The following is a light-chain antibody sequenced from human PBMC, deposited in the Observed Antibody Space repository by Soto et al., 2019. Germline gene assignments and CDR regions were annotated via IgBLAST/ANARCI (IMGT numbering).Light chain of an antibody. V-gene: IGKV1-6*01. CDR1: QGIRSD. CDR2: AAS. Sequence: AIQMTQSPSSLSASVGDRVTITCRASQGIRSDLAWYQKKSGKAPKLLIYAASSLKSGVPSRFSGSGSGSDFTLTISSLQPEDSATYYCLQDYTYPRTFGQGTSVQI. CDR3: LQDYTYPRT. J-gene: IGKJ1*01.